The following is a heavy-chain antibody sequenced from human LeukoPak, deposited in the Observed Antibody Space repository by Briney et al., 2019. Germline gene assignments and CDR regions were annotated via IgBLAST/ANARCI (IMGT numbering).Heavy chain of an antibody. Sequence: PGGSLRLSCAASGFTFSSYGMHWVRQAPGKGLEWVAVISYDGSNIYYADSVKGRFTISRDNSRNTLYLQMNSLRAEDTAVYYCAKRGELGLTGYFYFDYWGQGTLVTVSS. CDR3: AKRGELGLTGYFYFDY. J-gene: IGHJ4*02. CDR2: ISYDGSNI. CDR1: GFTFSSYG. D-gene: IGHD3-9*01. V-gene: IGHV3-30*18.